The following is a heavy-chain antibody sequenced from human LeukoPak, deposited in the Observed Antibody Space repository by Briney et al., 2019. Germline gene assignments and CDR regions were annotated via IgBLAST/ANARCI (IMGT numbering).Heavy chain of an antibody. CDR2: IYHSGST. D-gene: IGHD5-12*01. CDR3: SRRGTSGYDYHY. Sequence: SETLSLTCAVSGGSISSSNWWSWVRQPPGKGLEWIGEIYHSGSTNYNPSLKSRVTISVDKSKNQFSLNLSSVTAADTAVYYCSRRGTSGYDYHYWGQGTLVTVSS. J-gene: IGHJ4*02. CDR1: GGSISSSNW. V-gene: IGHV4-4*02.